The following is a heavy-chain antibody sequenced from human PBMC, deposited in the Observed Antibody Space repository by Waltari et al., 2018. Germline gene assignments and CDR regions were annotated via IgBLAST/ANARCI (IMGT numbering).Heavy chain of an antibody. Sequence: EVQLLESGGGLVQPGGSLRLSCVASGFTFRTYAMSWVRRNPGKGLSWVSGILNGGITKDYADSVRGRFTISRDNSRNTVSLQMNSLRAEDTAVYYCVKDFMVGAIVFFDNWGQGILVSVSS. CDR3: VKDFMVGAIVFFDN. V-gene: IGHV3-23*03. CDR2: ILNGGITK. J-gene: IGHJ4*02. D-gene: IGHD1-26*01. CDR1: GFTFRTYA.